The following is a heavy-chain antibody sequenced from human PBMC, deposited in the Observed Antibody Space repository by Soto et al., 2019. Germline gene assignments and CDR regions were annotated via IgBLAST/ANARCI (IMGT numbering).Heavy chain of an antibody. CDR2: VSDSGAST. CDR3: AKDARRTGLVGQWVD. J-gene: IGHJ4*02. V-gene: IGHV3-23*01. CDR1: GFMFSGYA. Sequence: EVQLLESGGALVQPGGSLRLSCVGSGFMFSGYAMHWVRQARGKGLEWVSTVSDSGASTYYAHSVKGRFTVSRDNSNNMLSLEMDSLRAEDTALYFCAKDARRTGLVGQWVDWGQGTLVTVSS. D-gene: IGHD1-26*01.